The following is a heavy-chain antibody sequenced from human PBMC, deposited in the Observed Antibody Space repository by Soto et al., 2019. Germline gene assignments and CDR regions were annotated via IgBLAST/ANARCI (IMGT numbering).Heavy chain of an antibody. D-gene: IGHD4-4*01. CDR2: IYAGDSDT. CDR1: GHTLIDFW. CDR3: AHSNHPEFDY. J-gene: IGHJ4*02. Sequence: PGESLKISCKASGHTLIDFWIGWVRQMPGKGLEWMGSIYAGDSDTRYSPSFRGQVTISADNSKNTLYLQMNNLRAEDTATYYCAHSNHPEFDYWGQGTRVTVSS. V-gene: IGHV5-51*01.